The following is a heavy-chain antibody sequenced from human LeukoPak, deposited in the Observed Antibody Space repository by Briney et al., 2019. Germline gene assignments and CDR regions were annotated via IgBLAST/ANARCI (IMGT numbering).Heavy chain of an antibody. V-gene: IGHV3-48*03. CDR1: GFTFSNLE. CDR2: ISIVDTTI. CDR3: ARGPYPGSMFLDH. J-gene: IGHJ4*02. Sequence: TGGSLRLSCAASGFTFSNLEMNWVRQAPGTGLEWVSYISIVDTTIYYADSVKGRFTISRDNAERSLYLQMNGLRAEDSAVYYCARGPYPGSMFLDHWGQGTLVTVSS. D-gene: IGHD3-10*02.